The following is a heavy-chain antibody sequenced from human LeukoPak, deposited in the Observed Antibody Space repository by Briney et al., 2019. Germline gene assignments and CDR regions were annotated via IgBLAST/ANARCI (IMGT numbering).Heavy chain of an antibody. CDR3: ARDKLIAAAGLGTLFDY. Sequence: QPGGSLRLSCAASGFTFSSYAMHWVRQAPGKGLEWVAVISYDGSNKYYADSVKGRFTISRDNSKNTLYLQMNSLRAEDTAVYYCARDKLIAAAGLGTLFDYWGQGTLVTVSS. J-gene: IGHJ4*02. V-gene: IGHV3-30*04. D-gene: IGHD6-13*01. CDR1: GFTFSSYA. CDR2: ISYDGSNK.